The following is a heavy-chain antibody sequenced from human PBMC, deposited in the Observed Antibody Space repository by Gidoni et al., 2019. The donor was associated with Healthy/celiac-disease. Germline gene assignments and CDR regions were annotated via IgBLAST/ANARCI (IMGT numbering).Heavy chain of an antibody. Sequence: QVQLVQSGAEVKKPGSSVKFSCKGYGGTFSSYPISWVRQAPGQGLEWMGRIIPIRGIANYAQKFQGRVTITADKSTSTAYMELSSLRSEDTAVYYCARVSASGGMDVWGQGTTVTVSS. D-gene: IGHD3-10*01. J-gene: IGHJ6*02. CDR1: GGTFSSYP. V-gene: IGHV1-69*02. CDR3: ARVSASGGMDV. CDR2: IIPIRGIA.